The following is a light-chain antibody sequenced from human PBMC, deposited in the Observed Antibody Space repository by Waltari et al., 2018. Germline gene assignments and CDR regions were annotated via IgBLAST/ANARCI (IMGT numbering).Light chain of an antibody. J-gene: IGKJ2*01. V-gene: IGKV1D-12*01. CDR1: QDIGRF. CDR3: QQYGSPPRT. Sequence: DIQMTQSPSSVSASIGDRVTISCRASQDIGRFLVWYQQTPGRSPKLLIFDTSSLQSGVTSRFSGSGSGTEFTLTIGRLEAEDFAVYYCQQYGSPPRTFGQGTKLEIK. CDR2: DTS.